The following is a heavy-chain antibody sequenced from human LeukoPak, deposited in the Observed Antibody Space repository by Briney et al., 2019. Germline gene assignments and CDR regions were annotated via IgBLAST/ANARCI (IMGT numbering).Heavy chain of an antibody. Sequence: PGGSLRLSCAASGFTFSDYYMSWIRQAPGKGLEWVSYISSSGSTIYYADSVKGRFTISRDNAKNSLYLQMNSLRAEDTAVYYCATDPPDDYGDYGGDYWGQGTLVTVSS. J-gene: IGHJ4*02. CDR3: ATDPPDDYGDYGGDY. D-gene: IGHD4-17*01. CDR1: GFTFSDYY. V-gene: IGHV3-11*01. CDR2: ISSSGSTI.